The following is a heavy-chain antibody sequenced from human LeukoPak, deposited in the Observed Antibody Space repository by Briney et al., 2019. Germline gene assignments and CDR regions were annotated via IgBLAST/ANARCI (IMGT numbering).Heavy chain of an antibody. CDR3: AKRNWEVDY. J-gene: IGHJ4*02. V-gene: IGHV3-30*04. CDR2: LSDDKKAI. Sequence: PGGSLRLSCATSGFTFRNYVIHWVRQAPGKGLEWVAALSDDKKAILYADSVKGRFTISRDNSKNTLYLQMNSLRAEDTAVYYCAKRNWEVDYWGQGTLVTVSS. CDR1: GFTFRNYV. D-gene: IGHD7-27*01.